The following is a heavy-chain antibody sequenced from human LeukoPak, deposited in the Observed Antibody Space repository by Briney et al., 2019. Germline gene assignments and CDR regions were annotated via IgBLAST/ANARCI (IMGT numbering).Heavy chain of an antibody. V-gene: IGHV3-74*01. CDR3: ARAVVVTASDY. Sequence: GGSLRLSCAASGFTFSDYWIHWVRQALGKGLVWVSRISGDAYHMTYADSVRGRFTISRDNAKNTVFLQMNSLRDEDTAVYYCARAVVVTASDYWGQGTLVTVSS. CDR2: ISGDAYHM. J-gene: IGHJ4*02. D-gene: IGHD2-21*02. CDR1: GFTFSDYW.